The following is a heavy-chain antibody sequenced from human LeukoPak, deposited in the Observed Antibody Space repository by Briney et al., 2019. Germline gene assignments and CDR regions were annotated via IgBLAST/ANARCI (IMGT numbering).Heavy chain of an antibody. CDR2: IYYSGST. CDR3: ARYGSGSYYRYYFDY. V-gene: IGHV4-59*01. J-gene: IGHJ4*02. D-gene: IGHD3-10*01. CDR1: GGSISSYY. Sequence: SETLSLTCTVSGGSISSYYWSWIRQPPGKGLEWIGYIYYSGSTNYNPSLKSRVTISVDTSKNQFSLKLSSVTAADTAVYYCARYGSGSYYRYYFDYWGQGTLVTVSS.